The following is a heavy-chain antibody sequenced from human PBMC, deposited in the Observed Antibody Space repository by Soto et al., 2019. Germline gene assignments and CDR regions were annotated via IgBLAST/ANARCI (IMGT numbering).Heavy chain of an antibody. Sequence: QVQLVQSGAEVKKPGASVKVSCKASGYTFTDYFIHWVRQAPGQGLEWMGWINPKSGGTNYAPNFQGRVTMTRDTSTSTAYMELTWLRFDDTAVHYCARSRRSTAIQDDHWGQGTLVTVSS. CDR1: GYTFTDYF. D-gene: IGHD2-21*02. V-gene: IGHV1-2*02. CDR2: INPKSGGT. CDR3: ARSRRSTAIQDDH. J-gene: IGHJ4*02.